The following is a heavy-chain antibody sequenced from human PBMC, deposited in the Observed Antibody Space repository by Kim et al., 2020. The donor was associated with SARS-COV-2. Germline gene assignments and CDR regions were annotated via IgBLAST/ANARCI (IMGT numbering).Heavy chain of an antibody. J-gene: IGHJ4*02. CDR2: K. CDR3: ARGVAAAGTVDY. Sequence: KYHADPETGRFTISRDDSENTLYLQMNSRRAEDAAVYYCARGVAAAGTVDYWGQGTLVTVSS. D-gene: IGHD6-13*01. V-gene: IGHV3-33*01.